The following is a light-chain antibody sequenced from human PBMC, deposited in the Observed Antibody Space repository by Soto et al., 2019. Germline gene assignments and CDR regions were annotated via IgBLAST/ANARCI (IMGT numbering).Light chain of an antibody. CDR3: RQYNNWPLT. V-gene: IGKV3-15*01. J-gene: IGKJ4*01. Sequence: EIVMTQSPATLSVSPGERATLSCRASQSVSSNLAWYQQKPGQAPRLLIYGASTRATGIPARFSGSGSGTKFTLTISSLQSEDFAVYYCRQYNNWPLTFGGGTKVDIK. CDR1: QSVSSN. CDR2: GAS.